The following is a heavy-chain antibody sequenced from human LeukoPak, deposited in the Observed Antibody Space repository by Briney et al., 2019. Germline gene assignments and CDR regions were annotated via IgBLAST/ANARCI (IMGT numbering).Heavy chain of an antibody. CDR1: GGSISSHY. J-gene: IGHJ4*02. D-gene: IGHD4-11*01. Sequence: ASETLSLTCTVSGGSISSHYWTWIRQPAGKGLEWIGRIHTSRTINYNPSLQSRVTMSVDTSKNQFSLKLSSVTAADTAVYYCARNSNYGNYFDYWGQGNPVTVSS. V-gene: IGHV4-4*07. CDR3: ARNSNYGNYFDY. CDR2: IHTSRTI.